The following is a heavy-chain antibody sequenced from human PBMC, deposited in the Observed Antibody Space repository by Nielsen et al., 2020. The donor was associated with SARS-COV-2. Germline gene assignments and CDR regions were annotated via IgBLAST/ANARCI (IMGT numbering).Heavy chain of an antibody. CDR3: AREGGVYYYYGMDV. Sequence: GESLKISCVASGFTFDNFAMHWVRQAPGKGLEWVALISSGGSKKYYRNSVKGRFTFSRDNSKNTLYLQMNSLRAEDTAVYYCAREGGVYYYYGMDVWGQGTTVTVSS. J-gene: IGHJ6*02. CDR1: GFTFDNFA. D-gene: IGHD3-10*01. CDR2: ISSGGSKK. V-gene: IGHV3-30*03.